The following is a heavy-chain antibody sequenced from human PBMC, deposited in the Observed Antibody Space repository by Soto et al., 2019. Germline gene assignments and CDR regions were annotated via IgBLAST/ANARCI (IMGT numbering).Heavy chain of an antibody. Sequence: SVKVSCKASGGTFSSYAISWVRQAPGQGLEWMGGIIPIFGTANYAQKFQGRVTITADESTSTAYMELSSLRSEDTAVYYCARGEWLRYAFDIWGQGTMVTVSS. CDR3: ARGEWLRYAFDI. CDR2: IIPIFGTA. CDR1: GGTFSSYA. D-gene: IGHD5-12*01. J-gene: IGHJ3*02. V-gene: IGHV1-69*13.